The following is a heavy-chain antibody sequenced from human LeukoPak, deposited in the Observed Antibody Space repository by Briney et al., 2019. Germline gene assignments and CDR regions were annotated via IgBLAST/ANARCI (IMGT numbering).Heavy chain of an antibody. CDR2: IYSGGNT. J-gene: IGHJ4*02. D-gene: IGHD4-17*01. V-gene: IGHV3-66*01. CDR3: VYGDFVKTVNYFDY. CDR1: GFTVGSSY. Sequence: GGSLRLSCAVSGFTVGSSYMSWVRQAPGKGLEWVSVIYSGGNTYYADSVRGRFTISRGNSKNALFLQMNRLRVEDTAMYYCVYGDFVKTVNYFDYWGQGTLVTVSS.